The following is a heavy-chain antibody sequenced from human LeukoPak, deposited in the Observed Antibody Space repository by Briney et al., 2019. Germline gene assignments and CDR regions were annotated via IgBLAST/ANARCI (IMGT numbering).Heavy chain of an antibody. J-gene: IGHJ4*02. CDR1: GFIFSRYG. V-gene: IGHV3-33*01. CDR2: IWYDESKK. CDR3: ARDSCSTTSCLDH. Sequence: GTSLRLSCAASGFIFSRYGMHWVRQAPGKGLEWVAVIWYDESKKYYADSVKGRFTISRDKSKNTLYLQMNSLRAEDTAVYYCARDSCSTTSCLDHWGQGTLVTVSS. D-gene: IGHD2-2*01.